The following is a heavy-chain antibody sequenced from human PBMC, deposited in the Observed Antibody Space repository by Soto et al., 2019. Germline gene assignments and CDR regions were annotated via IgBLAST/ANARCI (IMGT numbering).Heavy chain of an antibody. Sequence: GQCLRLSCGAYGFTFSIFAMHWVRQDPGKGLEWVSRISCEGSHKYYADSVKGRFTISRDNSKNTIYLQMNSLRDEDTAVYYCARAYDSSMNYFDYWGQGTMVTVSS. V-gene: IGHV3-30-3*01. CDR2: ISCEGSHK. D-gene: IGHD3-22*01. CDR1: GFTFSIFA. CDR3: ARAYDSSMNYFDY. J-gene: IGHJ4*02.